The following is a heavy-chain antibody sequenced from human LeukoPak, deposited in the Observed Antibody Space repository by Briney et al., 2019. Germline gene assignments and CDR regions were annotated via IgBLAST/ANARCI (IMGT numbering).Heavy chain of an antibody. CDR3: GRDALEGYFSYYYMDV. Sequence: SSETLSLTCTVSGGSISSHYWTWIRQSPVKGLEWIGDISNSGSTSYNPSLKSRVTISIDTSKNQFSLKLSSVTAADTAVYYCGRDALEGYFSYYYMDVWGKGTTVTVSS. CDR2: ISNSGST. V-gene: IGHV4-59*11. J-gene: IGHJ6*03. CDR1: GGSISSHY.